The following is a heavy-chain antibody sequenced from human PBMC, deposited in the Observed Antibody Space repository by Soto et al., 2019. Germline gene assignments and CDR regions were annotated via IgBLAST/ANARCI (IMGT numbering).Heavy chain of an antibody. CDR3: ARDHAYYDFWSGYQVYYYYGMDV. CDR1: GFTFSSYS. Sequence: EVQLVESEGGLVKPGGSLRLSCAASGFTFSSYSMNWVRQAPGKGLEWVSSISSSSSYIYYADSVKGRFTISRDNAKNSLYLQMNSLRAEDTAVYYCARDHAYYDFWSGYQVYYYYGMDVWGQGTTVTVSS. V-gene: IGHV3-21*01. J-gene: IGHJ6*02. CDR2: ISSSSSYI. D-gene: IGHD3-3*01.